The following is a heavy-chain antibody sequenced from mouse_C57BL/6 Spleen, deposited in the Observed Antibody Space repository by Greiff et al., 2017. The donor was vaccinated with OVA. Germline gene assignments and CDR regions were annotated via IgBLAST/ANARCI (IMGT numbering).Heavy chain of an antibody. CDR2: IDPENGDT. D-gene: IGHD4-1*01. J-gene: IGHJ2*01. CDR1: GFNIKDDY. Sequence: EVQLQESGAELVRPGASVKLSCTASGFNIKDDYMHWVKQRPEQGLEWIGWIDPENGDTEYASKFQGKATITADTSSNTAYLQLSSLTSEDTAVYYCTNWVEDYFDYWGQGTTLTVSS. V-gene: IGHV14-4*01. CDR3: TNWVEDYFDY.